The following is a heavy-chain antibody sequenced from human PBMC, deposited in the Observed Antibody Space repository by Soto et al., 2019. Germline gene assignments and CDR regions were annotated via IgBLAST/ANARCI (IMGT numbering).Heavy chain of an antibody. Sequence: QVQLVQSGAEVKKPGSSVKVSCKASGGTFSSSAISWVRQAPGQGLEWMGGIIPIFGTANYAQKFQGRVTITADESTSTAYMELSSLRSEDTAVYYCARAGSSWYITIAGAGAFDYWGQGTLVTVSS. D-gene: IGHD6-13*01. V-gene: IGHV1-69*01. CDR1: GGTFSSSA. CDR2: IIPIFGTA. CDR3: ARAGSSWYITIAGAGAFDY. J-gene: IGHJ4*02.